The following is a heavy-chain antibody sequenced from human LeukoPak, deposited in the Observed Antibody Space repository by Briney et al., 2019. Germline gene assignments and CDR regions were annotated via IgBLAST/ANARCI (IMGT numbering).Heavy chain of an antibody. CDR1: GLTVSSNY. Sequence: GGSLRLSCAASGLTVSSNYMSWVRQAPGKGLEWVSVIYSGGSTYYAHSVKGRFTISRDNSKNTLYLQMNSLSAEDTAVYYCARDVARGGNARGDYWGQGTLVTVSS. V-gene: IGHV3-53*01. CDR2: IYSGGST. J-gene: IGHJ4*02. CDR3: ARDVARGGNARGDY. D-gene: IGHD4-23*01.